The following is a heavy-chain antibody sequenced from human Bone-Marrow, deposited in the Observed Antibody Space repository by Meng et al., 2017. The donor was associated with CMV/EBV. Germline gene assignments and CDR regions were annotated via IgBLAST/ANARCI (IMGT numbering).Heavy chain of an antibody. J-gene: IGHJ5*02. CDR2: ISSSSSYI. V-gene: IGHV3-21*01. CDR1: GFTFSSYS. Sequence: GGSLRLSCAASGFTFSSYSMNWVRQAPGKGLEWVSSISSSSSYIYYADSVKGRFTISRDNAKNSLYLQMNSLRAEDTAVYYCASHPHTNWFDPWGPGNRVHGAS. CDR3: ASHPHTNWFDP.